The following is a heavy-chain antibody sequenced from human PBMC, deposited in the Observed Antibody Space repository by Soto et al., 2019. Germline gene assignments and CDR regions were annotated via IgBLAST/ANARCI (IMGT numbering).Heavy chain of an antibody. CDR2: ITTGGGST. Sequence: EVQLLESGGRLVQGGGSLRLSCAASGFSFSSYAMAWVRQAPGKGREWVSDITTGGGSTNYADSVKGRFTISRDNYRNTLFLQMDSLRAEDTATYFCAKGRGAYSYGLDSWGQGTLVTVSS. J-gene: IGHJ4*02. CDR1: GFSFSSYA. V-gene: IGHV3-23*01. CDR3: AKGRGAYSYGLDS. D-gene: IGHD5-18*01.